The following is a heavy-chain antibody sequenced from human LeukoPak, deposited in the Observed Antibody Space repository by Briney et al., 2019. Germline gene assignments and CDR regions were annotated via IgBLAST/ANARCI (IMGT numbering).Heavy chain of an antibody. J-gene: IGHJ4*02. V-gene: IGHV4-59*08. CDR3: ARHSKWMPVDS. CDR1: GGSISSYY. Sequence: PSETLSLTCTDSGGSISSYYWSWVRQSPGKRLEWVAYIYYSGSSKYTPYPKSRVTTSLQTSTTQLFFMLISVTAADTAMYYCARHSKWMPVDSWGRGTLVAVSS. D-gene: IGHD5-12*01. CDR2: IYYSGSS.